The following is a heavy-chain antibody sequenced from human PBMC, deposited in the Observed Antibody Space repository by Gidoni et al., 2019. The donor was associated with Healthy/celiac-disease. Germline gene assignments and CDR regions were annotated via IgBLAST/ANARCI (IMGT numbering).Heavy chain of an antibody. CDR3: ASSSAYYDFWSGYSPYYYYGMDV. D-gene: IGHD3-3*01. CDR1: GFTFSSYS. V-gene: IGHV3-21*01. CDR2: ISSSSSDI. Sequence: EVQLVESGGGLVKPGGSLRLSCAASGFTFSSYSMNWVRQAPGKGLEWVSSISSSSSDIYYADSVKGRFTISRDNAKNSLYLQMNSLRAEDTAVYYCASSSAYYDFWSGYSPYYYYGMDVWGQGTTVTVSS. J-gene: IGHJ6*02.